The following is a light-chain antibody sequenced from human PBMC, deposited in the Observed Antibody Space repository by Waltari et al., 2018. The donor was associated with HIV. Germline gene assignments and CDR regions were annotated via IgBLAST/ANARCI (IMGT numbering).Light chain of an antibody. CDR3: QQRSNWPFT. J-gene: IGKJ4*01. CDR1: QSVSSY. V-gene: IGKV3-11*01. Sequence: EIVLTQSPATLSLSPGERATLSCRASQSVSSYLAWYQQSPGQAPSLLIFDAANRATGIPAMFSGSGSGTDFTLTISSLEPEDFAVYYCQQRSNWPFTFGGGTKVEIK. CDR2: DAA.